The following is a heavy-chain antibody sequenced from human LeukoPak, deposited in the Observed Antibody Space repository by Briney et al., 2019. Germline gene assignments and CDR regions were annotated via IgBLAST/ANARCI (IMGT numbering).Heavy chain of an antibody. V-gene: IGHV3-23*01. J-gene: IGHJ4*02. D-gene: IGHD2-15*01. CDR1: GFTFSTYA. CDR3: AKDLLGWRGPFDY. Sequence: GGSLRLSCAASGFTFSTYAMSWVRQAPGKGLEWVSAISHGGDNTYYADSVKGRFALSRDSSENTLYLQMNGLRAEDTAVYYCAKDLLGWRGPFDYWGQGTLVTVSS. CDR2: ISHGGDNT.